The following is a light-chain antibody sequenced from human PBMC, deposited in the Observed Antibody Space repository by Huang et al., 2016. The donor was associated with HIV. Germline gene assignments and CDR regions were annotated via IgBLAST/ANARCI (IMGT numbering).Light chain of an antibody. CDR2: AAS. CDR1: QSISKY. V-gene: IGKV1-39*01. Sequence: DIQMTQSPSSLSASVGDRVTITCRASQSISKYLNWYQQKPGKAPNLLIYAASNLESGVPSRFRGSGSGTDFTLTISSLQPEDFATYYCQQTYSTLALTFGGGTKVEIK. J-gene: IGKJ4*01. CDR3: QQTYSTLALT.